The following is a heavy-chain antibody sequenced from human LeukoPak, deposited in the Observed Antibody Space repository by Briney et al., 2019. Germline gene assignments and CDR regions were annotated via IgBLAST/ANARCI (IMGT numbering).Heavy chain of an antibody. CDR1: GFTFSSYG. J-gene: IGHJ6*02. D-gene: IGHD5-24*01. V-gene: IGHV3-23*01. CDR2: ISGSGSAT. Sequence: GGSLRLSCAASGFTFSSYGMSWVRQAPGKGLEWVSTISGSGSATYNAGSVKGRFTTSRDNSNNTLYLQMNSLRAEDTAVYYCARDLGRGGYNSYYGMDVWGQGTTVTVSS. CDR3: ARDLGRGGYNSYYGMDV.